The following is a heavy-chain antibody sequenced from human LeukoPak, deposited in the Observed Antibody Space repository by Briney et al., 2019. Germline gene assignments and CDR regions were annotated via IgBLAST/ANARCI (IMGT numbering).Heavy chain of an antibody. J-gene: IGHJ5*02. D-gene: IGHD4-23*01. V-gene: IGHV3-30*16. CDR1: GFTFSSYA. CDR2: ISYDGSNK. Sequence: GGSLRLSCAASGFTFSSYAMHWVRQAPGKGLEWVAVISYDGSNKYYADSVKGRFTISRDNSKNTLYLQMNSLRAEDTAVYYCASGGNSFSWGQRTLVTVSS. CDR3: ASGGNSFS.